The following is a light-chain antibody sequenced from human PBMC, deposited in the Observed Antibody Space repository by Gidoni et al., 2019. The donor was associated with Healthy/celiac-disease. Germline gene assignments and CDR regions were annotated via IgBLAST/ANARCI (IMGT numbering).Light chain of an antibody. CDR2: GNS. CDR1: SSNIGAGYD. J-gene: IGLJ3*02. V-gene: IGLV1-40*01. Sequence: QSALTQPPSLSGAPGQRVPISCTGSSSNIGAGYDVHWYQQLPGTAPKLLIYGNSNRPSGGPDRFSGSKSGTSASLAITGLQAEDEADYYCQSYDSSLSGWVFGGGTKLTVL. CDR3: QSYDSSLSGWV.